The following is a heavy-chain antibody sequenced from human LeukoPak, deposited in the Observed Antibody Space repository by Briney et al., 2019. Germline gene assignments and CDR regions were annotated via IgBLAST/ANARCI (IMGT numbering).Heavy chain of an antibody. CDR1: GYSFTSYW. J-gene: IGHJ6*03. Sequence: GESLQISCKGSGYSFTSYWIGWVRPMPGKGLEWMGIIYPGDSDTRYSPSFQGQVTISADKSISTAYLQWSSLKASDTAMYYCARANLGTCCYYYYYMDVWGKGTTVTVSS. D-gene: IGHD7-27*01. V-gene: IGHV5-51*01. CDR3: ARANLGTCCYYYYYMDV. CDR2: IYPGDSDT.